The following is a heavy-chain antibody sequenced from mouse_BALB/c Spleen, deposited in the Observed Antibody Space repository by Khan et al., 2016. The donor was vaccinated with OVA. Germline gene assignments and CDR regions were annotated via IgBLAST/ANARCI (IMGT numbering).Heavy chain of an antibody. Sequence: QVQLKQSGAELARPGASVKMSCKASGYTFTSYTIHWIKLRPGQGLEWIGYINPSNGYSNYNQKFKDKVTLTADKSSTTAYMQLSSLTSYDSAVYNCVRDGAYHRNDGWFAYWGLGTLVTVSA. CDR3: VRDGAYHRNDGWFAY. D-gene: IGHD2-14*01. J-gene: IGHJ3*01. CDR1: GYTFTSYT. V-gene: IGHV1-4*01. CDR2: INPSNGYS.